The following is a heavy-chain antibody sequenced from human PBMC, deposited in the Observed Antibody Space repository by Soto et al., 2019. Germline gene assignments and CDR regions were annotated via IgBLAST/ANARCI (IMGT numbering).Heavy chain of an antibody. J-gene: IGHJ4*02. V-gene: IGHV3-66*01. CDR1: GITVSSNY. CDR3: ARDFYYYGSGTMGGYFDY. Sequence: EVQLVESGGGLVQPGGSLRLSCAASGITVSSNYMSWVHQAPGKGLEWVSVIYSGGSTYYADSVKGRFTISRDNSKNTLYLQMNSLRAEDTAVYYCARDFYYYGSGTMGGYFDYWGQGTLVTVSS. CDR2: IYSGGST. D-gene: IGHD3-10*01.